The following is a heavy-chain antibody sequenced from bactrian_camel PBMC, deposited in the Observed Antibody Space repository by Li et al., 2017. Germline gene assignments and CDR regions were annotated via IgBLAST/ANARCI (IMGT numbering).Heavy chain of an antibody. V-gene: IGHV3S55*01. CDR3: AADPTLRPATWALQDRGYQY. CDR1: GYAAGSDC. D-gene: IGHD3*01. Sequence: HVQLVESGGGSVQAGGSLRLGCAASGYAAGSDCLAWFRQGAGKEREGVAYTGSEPITVYADSVKGRFTISKDNANNILYLQMIDLKPEDTAMYYCAADPTLRPATWALQDRGYQYWGQGTQVTVS. J-gene: IGHJ4*01. CDR2: TGSEPIT.